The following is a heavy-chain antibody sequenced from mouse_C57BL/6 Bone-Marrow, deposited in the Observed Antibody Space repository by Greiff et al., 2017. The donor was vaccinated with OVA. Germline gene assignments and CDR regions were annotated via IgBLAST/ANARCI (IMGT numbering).Heavy chain of an antibody. CDR3: ARDRWDDYYAMDY. CDR1: GFTFSSYA. CDR2: ISDGGSYT. D-gene: IGHD4-1*01. V-gene: IGHV5-4*01. Sequence: EVKLVESGGGLVKPGGSLKLSCAASGFTFSSYAMSWVRQTPEKRLEWVATISDGGSYTYYPDNVKGRFTISRDNAKNNLYLQMSHLKSEDTAMYYCARDRWDDYYAMDYWGQGTSVTVSS. J-gene: IGHJ4*01.